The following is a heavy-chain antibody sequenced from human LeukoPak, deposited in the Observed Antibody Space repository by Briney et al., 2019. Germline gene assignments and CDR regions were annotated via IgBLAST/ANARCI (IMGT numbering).Heavy chain of an antibody. Sequence: SETLSLTCAVSGYSISSGYYWGWIRQPPGKGLEWIGSIYHSGSTYYNPSLKSRVTVSVDTSKNQFSLKLSSVTAADTAVYYCAGFQLGYWGQGTLVTVSS. CDR3: AGFQLGY. CDR1: GYSISSGYY. CDR2: IYHSGST. V-gene: IGHV4-38-2*01. J-gene: IGHJ4*02. D-gene: IGHD1-1*01.